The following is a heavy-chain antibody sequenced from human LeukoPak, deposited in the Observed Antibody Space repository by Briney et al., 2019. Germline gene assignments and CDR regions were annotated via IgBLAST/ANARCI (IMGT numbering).Heavy chain of an antibody. J-gene: IGHJ4*02. CDR1: GFTFNDYY. V-gene: IGHV3-11*01. Sequence: PGGSLRLSCTASGFTFNDYYMSWIRQAPGKGPEWLSYISGSENTIYYADSVRGRFTISRDNAKNSLSLQMNSLRAEDTALYYCARYDTSGYYPDFWGQGTPLTVSS. CDR2: ISGSENTI. CDR3: ARYDTSGYYPDF. D-gene: IGHD3-22*01.